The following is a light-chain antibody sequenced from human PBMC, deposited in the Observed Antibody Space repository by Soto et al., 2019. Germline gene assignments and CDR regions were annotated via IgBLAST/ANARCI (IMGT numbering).Light chain of an antibody. CDR3: QQYGSSPHT. Sequence: EIVLTQSPGNLSLSPGERATLSCRASQSVSSSYLVWYQQKPGQAPRLLIYGASSRATGIPVRFSGSGSGTDFTLTISRLEPEDFAVYYCQQYGSSPHTFGQGTKLEIK. CDR2: GAS. J-gene: IGKJ2*01. V-gene: IGKV3-20*01. CDR1: QSVSSSY.